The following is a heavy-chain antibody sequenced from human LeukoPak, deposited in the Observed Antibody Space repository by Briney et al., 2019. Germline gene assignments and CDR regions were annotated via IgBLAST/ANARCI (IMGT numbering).Heavy chain of an antibody. CDR1: GYSIISDYF. Sequence: SSETLSPTCIVSGYSIISDYFWGWVRQPPGKGPEWIGSIFHSGDVYYNPSLKSRVTLSVDPSKNRFSLKLTSVTAADTAIYYCARVVASTSIDSWGQGTLVTVSS. D-gene: IGHD2-15*01. J-gene: IGHJ4*02. V-gene: IGHV4-38-2*02. CDR2: IFHSGDV. CDR3: ARVVASTSIDS.